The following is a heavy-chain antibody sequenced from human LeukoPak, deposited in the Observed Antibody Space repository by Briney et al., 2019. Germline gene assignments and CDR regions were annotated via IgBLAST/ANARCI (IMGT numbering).Heavy chain of an antibody. J-gene: IGHJ4*02. D-gene: IGHD1-26*01. CDR3: ARYPTYFDY. CDR1: GFTFSRYG. V-gene: IGHV3-30*03. Sequence: GGSLRLSCAASGFTFSRYGMHWVRQAPGKGLEWVALISYDGSNKYYADSVKGRFTISRDNSKNTLYLQMDSLRAEDTALYYCARYPTYFDYWGQGTLVTVSS. CDR2: ISYDGSNK.